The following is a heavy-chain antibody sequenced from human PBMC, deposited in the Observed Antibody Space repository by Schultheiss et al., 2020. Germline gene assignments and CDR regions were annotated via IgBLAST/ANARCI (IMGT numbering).Heavy chain of an antibody. D-gene: IGHD2-2*01. CDR1: GGSISSYY. CDR3: ARADCSSTSCYGGDAFDI. CDR2: IYYSGST. Sequence: SETLSPTCTVSGGSISSYYWSWIRQPPGKGLEWIGYIYYSGSTNYNPSLKSRVTISVDTSKNQFSLKLSSVTAADTAVYYCARADCSSTSCYGGDAFDIWGQGTMVTV. V-gene: IGHV4-59*01. J-gene: IGHJ3*02.